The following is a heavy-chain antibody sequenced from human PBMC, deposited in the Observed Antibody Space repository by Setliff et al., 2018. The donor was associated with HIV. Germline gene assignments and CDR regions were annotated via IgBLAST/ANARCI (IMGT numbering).Heavy chain of an antibody. D-gene: IGHD2-21*01. V-gene: IGHV4-59*08. CDR2: IYYTGST. CDR1: GASIRSYY. J-gene: IGHJ4*02. CDR3: ASGLFYGY. Sequence: PSETLSLTCSVSGASIRSYYWTWIRQPPGRGLEWIGFIYYTGSTKYNPSLKSRVTISVDTSKTQFSLRLGSVTAADTAVYYCASGLFYGYWGQGALVTVSS.